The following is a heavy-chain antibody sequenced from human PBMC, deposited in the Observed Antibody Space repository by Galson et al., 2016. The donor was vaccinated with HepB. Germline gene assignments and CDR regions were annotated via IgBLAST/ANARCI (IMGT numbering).Heavy chain of an antibody. CDR3: ARATPYYDILTGYYNYYFDY. Sequence: SLRLSCAASGFKFDDYGMSWVRQAPGKGLEGVSGINWNGGSTGYVDSVKGRFTISRDNAKNSLYLQMNSLRAEDTALYYCARATPYYDILTGYYNYYFDYWGQGTLVTVSS. CDR1: GFKFDDYG. D-gene: IGHD3-9*01. J-gene: IGHJ4*02. CDR2: INWNGGST. V-gene: IGHV3-20*04.